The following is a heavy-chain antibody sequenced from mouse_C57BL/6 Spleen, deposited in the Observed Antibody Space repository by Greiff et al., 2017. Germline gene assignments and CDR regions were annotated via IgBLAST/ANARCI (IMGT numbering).Heavy chain of an antibody. CDR2: IYPGSGST. Sequence: QVHVKQSGAELVKPGASVKMSCKASGYTFTSYWITWVKQRPGQGLEWIGDIYPGSGSTNYNEKFKSKATLTVDTSSSTAYMQLSSLTSEDSAVYDCARLGAYGNQFAYWGQGTLVTVSA. CDR1: GYTFTSYW. J-gene: IGHJ3*01. CDR3: ARLGAYGNQFAY. D-gene: IGHD2-1*01. V-gene: IGHV1-55*01.